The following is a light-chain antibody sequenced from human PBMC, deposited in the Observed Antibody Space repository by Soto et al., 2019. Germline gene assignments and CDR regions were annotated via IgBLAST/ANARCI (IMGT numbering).Light chain of an antibody. CDR2: AAS. CDR1: QGISRT. CDR3: QQYYSFPLT. Sequence: DIQMTQSPSTVSASVGDRVTISCEASQGISRTLAWYQQKPGKAPKLLIYAASSLQTGVPSRFSGSGSGTDFTLTISCLQSEDFATYYCQQYYSFPLTFGQGTRLEIK. V-gene: IGKV1-12*01. J-gene: IGKJ5*01.